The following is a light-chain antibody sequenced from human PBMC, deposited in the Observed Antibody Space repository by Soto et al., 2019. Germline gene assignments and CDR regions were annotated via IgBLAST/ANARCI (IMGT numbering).Light chain of an antibody. CDR2: GAS. Sequence: EIVLTQSPCTLSLSPGERATLSCRASQSVSSSYLAWYQQKPGQAPRLLIYGASSRATGIPDRFSGSGSGTDFTLTISRLEPEDFAVYYCQQYGSSPHTFGQGTNGDIK. V-gene: IGKV3-20*01. CDR1: QSVSSSY. J-gene: IGKJ1*01. CDR3: QQYGSSPHT.